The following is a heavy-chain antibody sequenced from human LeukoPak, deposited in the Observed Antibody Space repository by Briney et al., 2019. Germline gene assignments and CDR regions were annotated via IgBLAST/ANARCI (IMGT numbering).Heavy chain of an antibody. CDR2: IYHSGST. V-gene: IGHV4-38-2*02. D-gene: IGHD3-9*01. CDR1: GYSISSGYY. J-gene: IGHJ3*02. Sequence: SETLSLTCTVSGYSISSGYYWGWIRQPPGKGLEWIGSIYHSGSTYYNPSLKRRVTISVDTSKNQFSLKLSSVTAADTAVYYCARSYYDILTGPIDAFDIWGQGTMVTVSS. CDR3: ARSYYDILTGPIDAFDI.